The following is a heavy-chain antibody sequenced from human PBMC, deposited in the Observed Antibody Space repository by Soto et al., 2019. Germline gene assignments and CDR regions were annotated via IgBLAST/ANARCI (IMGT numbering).Heavy chain of an antibody. CDR3: VRGTSAWYGSEY. V-gene: IGHV3-74*01. D-gene: IGHD2-15*01. CDR1: GFTFSNHW. J-gene: IGHJ4*02. CDR2: ISPDGSST. Sequence: EVQLVESGGGLVQPGGSLRLSCEASGFTFSNHWIHWVRQPPGKGLLWVSRISPDGSSTNYAGSVEGRVTVSRDNARNTLFLQINSLRDDDTGEYQCVRGTSAWYGSEYWGQGTLVTGSS.